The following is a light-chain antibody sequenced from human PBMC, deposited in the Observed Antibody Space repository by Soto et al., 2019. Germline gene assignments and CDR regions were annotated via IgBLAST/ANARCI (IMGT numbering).Light chain of an antibody. CDR1: SGDIGGNNY. CDR2: EVT. Sequence: QSVLTQPPSASGSPGQSVTISCSGTSGDIGGNNYVSWYQQHPGKTPKLMIYEVTKRPSGVPDRCSGSKSGSTASLTVSGRQAEDEATYYCSSYAGNNNLVFGGGTKVTVL. J-gene: IGLJ2*01. CDR3: SSYAGNNNLV. V-gene: IGLV2-8*01.